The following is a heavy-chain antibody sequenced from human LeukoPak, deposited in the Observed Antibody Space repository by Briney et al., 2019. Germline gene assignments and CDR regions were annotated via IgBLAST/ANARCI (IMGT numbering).Heavy chain of an antibody. V-gene: IGHV4-39*01. D-gene: IGHD3-10*01. CDR2: IDHSGTT. Sequence: RSSETLSLTCIVSGGSISSSHYWGWLRQSPGKGLEWIGSIDHSGTTYYNPSLKSRLTISADTSRNHFSLGMTSVTATDTAVYYCARHWDRGVGVVMGFDYWGQGKLVTVST. J-gene: IGHJ4*02. CDR1: GGSISSSHY. CDR3: ARHWDRGVGVVMGFDY.